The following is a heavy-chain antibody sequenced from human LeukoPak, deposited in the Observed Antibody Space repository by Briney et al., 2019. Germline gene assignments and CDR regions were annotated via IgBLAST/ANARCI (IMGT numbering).Heavy chain of an antibody. D-gene: IGHD3-9*01. V-gene: IGHV3-23*01. Sequence: GRSLRLSCAASGFTFSSYAMHWVRQAPGKGLEWASAISGSGGSTYYADSVKGRFTISRDNSKNTLYLQMNSPRAEDTAVYYCATRRIYDILTGYYPETNWGQGTLVTVSS. CDR1: GFTFSSYA. CDR3: ATRRIYDILTGYYPETN. CDR2: ISGSGGST. J-gene: IGHJ4*02.